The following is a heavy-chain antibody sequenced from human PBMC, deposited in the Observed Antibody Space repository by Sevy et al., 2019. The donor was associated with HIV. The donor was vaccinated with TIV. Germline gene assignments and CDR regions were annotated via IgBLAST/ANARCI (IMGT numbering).Heavy chain of an antibody. CDR2: ISGSGTST. CDR3: GKVSIFGVGGFYDY. J-gene: IGHJ4*02. V-gene: IGHV3-23*01. CDR1: GFSFSTYA. D-gene: IGHD3-3*01. Sequence: GGSLRLSCAASGFSFSTYAMTWVRQAPGKGLEWVSGISGSGTSTYYTDSVKGRFTISRDNSKNTVYLQMNNLRAEDTAVYYCGKVSIFGVGGFYDYWGQGPLVTVSS.